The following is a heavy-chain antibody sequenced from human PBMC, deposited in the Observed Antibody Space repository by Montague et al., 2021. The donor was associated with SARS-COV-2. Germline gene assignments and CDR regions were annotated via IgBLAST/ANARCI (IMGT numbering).Heavy chain of an antibody. CDR3: ARVGRQQLVRLSGMDV. J-gene: IGHJ6*02. D-gene: IGHD6-13*01. CDR2: IYYSGST. CDR1: GGSVSSGSYY. Sequence: SETLSLTCTVSGGSVSSGSYYWSWIRQPPGKGLEWIGYIYYSGSTNYNPSLKSRVTISVDTSKNQFSLKLSSVTAADTALYYCARVGRQQLVRLSGMDVWGQGTTVTVSS. V-gene: IGHV4-61*01.